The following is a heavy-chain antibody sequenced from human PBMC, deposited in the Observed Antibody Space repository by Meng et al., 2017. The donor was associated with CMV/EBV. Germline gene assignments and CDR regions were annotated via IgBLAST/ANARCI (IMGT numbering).Heavy chain of an antibody. CDR2: INPNSGGT. CDR1: GYTFTGYY. V-gene: IGHV1-2*02. J-gene: IGHJ4*02. Sequence: QLRRVTRVAEGNKPGASLNVACRASGYTFTGYYMHWVRQAPGQGLGWMGWINPNSGGTNYAQKVQGRVTMTRDTSISTAYMELSRLRSDDTAVYYCARLGSTDDYWGQGTLVTVPS. CDR3: ARLGSTDDY. D-gene: IGHD2-15*01.